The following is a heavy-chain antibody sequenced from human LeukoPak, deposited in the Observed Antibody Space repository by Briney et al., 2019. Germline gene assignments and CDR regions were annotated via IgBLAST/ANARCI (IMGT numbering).Heavy chain of an antibody. V-gene: IGHV3-23*01. J-gene: IGHJ4*02. D-gene: IGHD3-10*01. CDR2: ISGSGGST. CDR1: GFTFSSYG. CDR3: ASNYYGSGGDY. Sequence: GGSLRLSCAASGFTFSSYGMSWVRQAPGKGLEWVSAISGSGGSTYYADSVKGRFTISRDNSKNTLYLQMNSLRAEDTAVYYCASNYYGSGGDYWGQGTLVTVSS.